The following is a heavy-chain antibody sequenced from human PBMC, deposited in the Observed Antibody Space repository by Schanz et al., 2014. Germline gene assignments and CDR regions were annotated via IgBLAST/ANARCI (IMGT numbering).Heavy chain of an antibody. CDR2: LSASGGHT. Sequence: EVQLVESGGGLAQPGGSLRLSCAASGITFSGYSMNWVRQAPGKGLEWVSGLSASGGHTYYADSVKGRFTISRDNAENTLYLQMNSLRVEDTAVYYCAMGGYQLHHWGQGTLVTVSS. J-gene: IGHJ4*02. D-gene: IGHD1-7*01. V-gene: IGHV3-23*04. CDR3: AMGGYQLHH. CDR1: GITFSGYS.